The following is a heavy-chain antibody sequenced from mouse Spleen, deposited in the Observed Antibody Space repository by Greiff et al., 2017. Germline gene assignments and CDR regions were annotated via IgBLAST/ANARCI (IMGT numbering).Heavy chain of an antibody. J-gene: IGHJ2*01. CDR1: GYSFTSYY. CDR3: ASSYGNFYYFDY. CDR2: IYPGSGNT. D-gene: IGHD2-1*01. V-gene: IGHV1-66*01. Sequence: QVQLQQSGPELVKPGASVKISCKASGYSFTSYYIHWVKQRPGQGLEWIGWIYPGSGNTKYNEKFKGKATLTADTSSSTAYMQLSSLTSEDSAVYYCASSYGNFYYFDYWGQGTTLTVSS.